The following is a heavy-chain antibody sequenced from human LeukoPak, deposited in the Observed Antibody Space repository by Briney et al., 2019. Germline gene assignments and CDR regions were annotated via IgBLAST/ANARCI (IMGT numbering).Heavy chain of an antibody. V-gene: IGHV4-39*07. D-gene: IGHD6-25*01. J-gene: IGHJ6*02. CDR2: IYYSGST. CDR1: GGSISSSSYY. Sequence: PSETLSLTCTVSGGSISSSSYYWGWIRQPPGKGLEWIGSIYYSGSTYYNPSLKSRVTISVDTSKNQFSLKLSSVTAADTAVYYCASRGYTYYGMDVWGQGTTVTVSS. CDR3: ASRGYTYYGMDV.